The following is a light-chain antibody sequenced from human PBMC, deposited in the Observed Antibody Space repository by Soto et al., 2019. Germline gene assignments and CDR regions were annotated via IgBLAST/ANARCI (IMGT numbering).Light chain of an antibody. CDR1: QSVSSN. V-gene: IGKV3-15*01. CDR3: QQYNNWPPLT. Sequence: EIVMTQSPATLSVSPGERATLSCRASQSVSSNLAWYQQKPGQAPRLLIYGASTRPTGIPARFSGSGSGTEFTLTISSLQSEDFALYSCQQYNNWPPLTSGGGTKVEIK. J-gene: IGKJ4*01. CDR2: GAS.